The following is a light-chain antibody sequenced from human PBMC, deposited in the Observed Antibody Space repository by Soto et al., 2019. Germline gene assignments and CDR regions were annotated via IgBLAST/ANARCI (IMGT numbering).Light chain of an antibody. CDR2: DVS. J-gene: IGLJ3*02. CDR1: SSDVGGYNY. V-gene: IGLV2-14*03. Sequence: QSALTQPASVSGSPGQSITISCTGTSSDVGGYNYVSWYQHHPGKAPKLMIYDVSNRPSGVSNRFSGSKSGNTASLTISGLQAEDEANYYCNSYTSSSTRVFGGGTQLTVL. CDR3: NSYTSSSTRV.